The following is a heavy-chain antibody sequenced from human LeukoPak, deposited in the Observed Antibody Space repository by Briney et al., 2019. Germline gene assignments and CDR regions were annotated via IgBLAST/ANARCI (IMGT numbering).Heavy chain of an antibody. CDR1: GFTFSTYW. D-gene: IGHD3-9*01. CDR3: ARDRETYYDILTGYYTLGDAFDI. Sequence: PGGSLRLSCAASGFTFSTYWLHWVRQAPRKGLVWVSRINRDGSSTSYADSVKGRFTISRDNAKNTLYLQMNSLRAEDTAVYYCARDRETYYDILTGYYTLGDAFDIWGQGTMVTVSS. J-gene: IGHJ3*02. V-gene: IGHV3-74*01. CDR2: INRDGSST.